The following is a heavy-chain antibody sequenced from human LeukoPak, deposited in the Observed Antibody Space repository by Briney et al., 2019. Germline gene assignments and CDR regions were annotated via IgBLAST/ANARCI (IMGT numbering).Heavy chain of an antibody. J-gene: IGHJ2*01. CDR2: IKTDGSIT. Sequence: PGGSLRLSCAASGFSFSVYWMHWVRQAPGKGPVWVSRIKTDGSITDYADFVKGRFTISRDNAKNTLYLQMNSLRAEDTAVYYCARGGVAVAGRYFDLWGRGTLVTVSS. CDR1: GFSFSVYW. V-gene: IGHV3-74*01. CDR3: ARGGVAVAGRYFDL. D-gene: IGHD6-19*01.